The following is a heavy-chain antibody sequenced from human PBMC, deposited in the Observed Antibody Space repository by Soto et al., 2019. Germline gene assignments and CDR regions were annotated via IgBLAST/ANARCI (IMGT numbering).Heavy chain of an antibody. V-gene: IGHV3-30*18. CDR3: AKGGPDCASTTCYLLVAFDI. CDR2: ISHDGNNK. Sequence: QVQLVQSGGGVVQPGRSLRLSCAASGFTFSSYVTHWVRQAPGKGLEWVAVISHDGNNKYYADSVKGRFTISRDNSKNTLYLQMNSLRTDDTAVYYCAKGGPDCASTTCYLLVAFDIWGQGTMVTVSS. J-gene: IGHJ3*02. D-gene: IGHD2-2*01. CDR1: GFTFSSYV.